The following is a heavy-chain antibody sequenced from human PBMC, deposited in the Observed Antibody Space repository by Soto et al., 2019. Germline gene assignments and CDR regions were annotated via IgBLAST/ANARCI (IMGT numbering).Heavy chain of an antibody. V-gene: IGHV3-23*01. CDR3: AKLIWDLYYGSGSYLDY. J-gene: IGHJ4*02. Sequence: EVQLLESGGGLVQPGGSLRLSCAASGFTFSSYAMSWVRQAPGKGLEWVSAISGSGGSTYYADSVKGRFTISRDNSKNTLYLQMNSLRAEDTAVYYCAKLIWDLYYGSGSYLDYWGQGTLVTVSS. D-gene: IGHD3-10*01. CDR1: GFTFSSYA. CDR2: ISGSGGST.